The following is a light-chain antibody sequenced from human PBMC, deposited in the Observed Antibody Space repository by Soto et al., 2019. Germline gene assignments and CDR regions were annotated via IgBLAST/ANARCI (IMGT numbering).Light chain of an antibody. Sequence: EVVMTQSPATLSVSPGERVTLSCRASQSINAHLAWYQQKPGQAPRLLIHGASTRATGIPARFSGSGFGTKFILNISSLQSEDFAVYYCQQYNTLLWTFGQGTKVEIQ. CDR2: GAS. CDR3: QQYNTLLWT. J-gene: IGKJ1*01. CDR1: QSINAH. V-gene: IGKV3-15*01.